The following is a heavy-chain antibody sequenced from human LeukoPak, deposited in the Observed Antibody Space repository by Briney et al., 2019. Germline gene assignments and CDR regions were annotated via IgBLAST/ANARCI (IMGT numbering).Heavy chain of an antibody. CDR1: GDSVSSNSAA. CDR2: TYYRSKWYN. CDR3: ARDPAPTMAGLYNWFDP. J-gene: IGHJ5*02. D-gene: IGHD5-24*01. Sequence: SQTLSLTCAISGDSVSSNSAAWNWIRQSPSRGLEWLGRTYYRSKWYNDYAVSVKSRITINPDTSKNQFSLQLNSVTPEDTAVYYCARDPAPTMAGLYNWFDPWGQGTLVTVSS. V-gene: IGHV6-1*01.